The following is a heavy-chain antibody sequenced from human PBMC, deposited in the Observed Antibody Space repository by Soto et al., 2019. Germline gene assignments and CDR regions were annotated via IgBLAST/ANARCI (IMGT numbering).Heavy chain of an antibody. D-gene: IGHD2-21*02. Sequence: ASVKVSCKASGYTFTGYYIHWVRQAPGQGLEWMGTVNPSGGHTTYSQNFLGRVTMTRDTSTSTLYMELTSLTSDDTAVYYCARGGHVVVVTAAFDYWGQGTLVTVSS. CDR1: GYTFTGYY. CDR2: VNPSGGHT. J-gene: IGHJ4*02. V-gene: IGHV1-46*01. CDR3: ARGGHVVVVTAAFDY.